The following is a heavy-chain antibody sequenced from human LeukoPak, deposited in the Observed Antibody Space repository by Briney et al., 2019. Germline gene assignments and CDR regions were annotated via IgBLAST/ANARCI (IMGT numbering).Heavy chain of an antibody. Sequence: GASVKVSCKASGYTFIRYGITWVRQAPGQGLEWMAWISPYNGNTKYAQKFQGRVTMTRDTSISTAYMELSRLRSDDTAVYYCARTVTYSSGWYGLSDYWGQGTLVTVSS. V-gene: IGHV1-18*01. CDR2: ISPYNGNT. J-gene: IGHJ4*02. CDR1: GYTFIRYG. CDR3: ARTVTYSSGWYGLSDY. D-gene: IGHD6-19*01.